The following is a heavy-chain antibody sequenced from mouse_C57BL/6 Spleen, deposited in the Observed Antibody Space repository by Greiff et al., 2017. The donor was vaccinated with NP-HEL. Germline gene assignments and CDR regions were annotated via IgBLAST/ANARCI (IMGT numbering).Heavy chain of an antibody. V-gene: IGHV6-6*01. Sequence: EVKVEESGGGLVQPGGSMKLSCAASGFTFSDAWMDWVRQSPEKGLEWVAEIRNKANNHATYYAESVKGRFTISRDDSKSSVYLQMNSLRAEDTGIYYCTPTGTFRYYAMDYWGQGTSVTVSS. J-gene: IGHJ4*01. CDR2: IRNKANNHAT. D-gene: IGHD4-1*02. CDR1: GFTFSDAW. CDR3: TPTGTFRYYAMDY.